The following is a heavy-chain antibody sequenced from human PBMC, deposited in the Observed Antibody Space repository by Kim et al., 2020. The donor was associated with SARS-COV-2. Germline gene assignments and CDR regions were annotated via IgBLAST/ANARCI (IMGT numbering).Heavy chain of an antibody. CDR2: INHSGST. D-gene: IGHD3-10*01. Sequence: SETLSLTCAVYGGSFSGYYWSWIRQPPGKGLEWIGEINHSGSTNYNPSLKSRVTISVDTSKNQFSLKLSSVTAADTAVYYCARGRPVITMVRGAKGYYFEYWGQGTLVTVSS. V-gene: IGHV4-34*01. J-gene: IGHJ4*02. CDR1: GGSFSGYY. CDR3: ARGRPVITMVRGAKGYYFEY.